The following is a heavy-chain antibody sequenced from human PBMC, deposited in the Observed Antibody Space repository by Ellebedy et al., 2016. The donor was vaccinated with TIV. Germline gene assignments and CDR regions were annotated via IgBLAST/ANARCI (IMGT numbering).Heavy chain of an antibody. Sequence: GGSLRLSCAASGFTFSVYAMTWVRQAPGKGLEWVSAISGSGHKTFYTDSVKGRFTISRDNSGDTLYLQMNSLRAEDTAVYFCAKDSVGGDTSYFPDYWGQGTLVTVSS. V-gene: IGHV3-23*01. CDR1: GFTFSVYA. J-gene: IGHJ4*02. D-gene: IGHD2-21*02. CDR2: ISGSGHKT. CDR3: AKDSVGGDTSYFPDY.